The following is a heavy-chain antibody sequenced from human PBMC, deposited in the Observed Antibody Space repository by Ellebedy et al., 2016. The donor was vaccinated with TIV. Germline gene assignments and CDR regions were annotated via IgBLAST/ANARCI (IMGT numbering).Heavy chain of an antibody. CDR1: GGTFSSYG. CDR3: ARYRVPRYFAWLLGYFDY. D-gene: IGHD3-9*01. J-gene: IGHJ4*02. V-gene: IGHV1-69*10. Sequence: AASVKVSCKASGGTFSSYGISWVRQAPGQGLEWMGGIIPILGVTNYAQKFQGRVTIAADRSTSTAYMELSSLRSEDTAVYYCARYRVPRYFAWLLGYFDYWGQGTLVTVSS. CDR2: IIPILGVT.